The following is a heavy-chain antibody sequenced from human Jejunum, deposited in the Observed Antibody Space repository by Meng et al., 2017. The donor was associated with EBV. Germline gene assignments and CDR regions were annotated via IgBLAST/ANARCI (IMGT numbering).Heavy chain of an antibody. D-gene: IGHD3-22*01. V-gene: IGHV4-61*01. J-gene: IGHJ4*02. CDR1: GGSVSTASYY. CDR3: ARVVDYYERSGYPDF. Sequence: QVQLQGAGPGLVKPSETLSLTCTVSGGSVSTASYYWSWIRQSSGKGLEWIGYIYYSGNTNYNPSLKSRATITVDTSKNQFSLKLSSVTAADTAVYYCARVVDYYERSGYPDFWGQGTLVTVSS. CDR2: IYYSGNT.